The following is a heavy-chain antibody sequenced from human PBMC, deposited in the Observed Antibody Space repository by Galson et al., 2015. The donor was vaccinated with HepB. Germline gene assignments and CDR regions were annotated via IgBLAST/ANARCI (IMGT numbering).Heavy chain of an antibody. Sequence: QSGAEVKKPGESLKISCKGSGYSFTSYWIGWVRQMPGKGLEWMGIIYPGDSDTRYSPSFQGQVTISADKSISTAYLQWSSLKASDTAMYYCARRSGDIVVVPAARDAFDIWGQGTMVTVSS. CDR2: IYPGDSDT. CDR3: ARRSGDIVVVPAARDAFDI. CDR1: GYSFTSYW. D-gene: IGHD2-2*01. J-gene: IGHJ3*02. V-gene: IGHV5-51*03.